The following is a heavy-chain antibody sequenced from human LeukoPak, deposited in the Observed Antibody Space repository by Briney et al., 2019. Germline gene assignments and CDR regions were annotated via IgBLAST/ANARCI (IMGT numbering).Heavy chain of an antibody. CDR1: GFIFSSYG. Sequence: PGRSLRLSCAASGFIFSSYGMHWVRQAPGKGLEWVAVIWYDGSNKYYADSVKGRFTISRDNSKNTLYLQMNSLRAEDTAVYYCARDLANSRRYYYYGMDVWGQGTTVTVSS. CDR2: IWYDGSNK. V-gene: IGHV3-33*01. J-gene: IGHJ6*02. D-gene: IGHD6-13*01. CDR3: ARDLANSRRYYYYGMDV.